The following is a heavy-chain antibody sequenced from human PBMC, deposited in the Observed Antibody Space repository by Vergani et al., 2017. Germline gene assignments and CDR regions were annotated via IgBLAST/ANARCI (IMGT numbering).Heavy chain of an antibody. CDR2: IKNTGDST. J-gene: IGHJ6*02. CDR1: GFTFSSHA. CDR3: AKDNIVVVPAAIYGGYYYGMDV. Sequence: EVQLLQSEGAVVQPGGSLRLSCVASGFTFSSHAMSWVRQGHGQGLEWVSSIKNTGDSTHYADSVKGRFTISRDNSKNTLYLQMNSLRADDTAVYYCAKDNIVVVPAAIYGGYYYGMDVWGQGTTVTVSS. D-gene: IGHD2-2*02. V-gene: IGHV3-23*01.